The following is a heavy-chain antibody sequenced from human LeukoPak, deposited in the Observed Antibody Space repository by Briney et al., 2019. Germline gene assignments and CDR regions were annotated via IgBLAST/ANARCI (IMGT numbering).Heavy chain of an antibody. D-gene: IGHD2-21*02. Sequence: PGGSLRLSCAASGFTVSNYMSWVRQAPGKGLQWVSVIYADGSTYYAESVKGRFTISRDISKNTLYLQVNRLRAEDTAVYYCTRDPSDDDRSDYWGQGTLVTVSS. J-gene: IGHJ4*02. CDR1: GFTVSNY. V-gene: IGHV3-66*02. CDR3: TRDPSDDDRSDY. CDR2: IYADGST.